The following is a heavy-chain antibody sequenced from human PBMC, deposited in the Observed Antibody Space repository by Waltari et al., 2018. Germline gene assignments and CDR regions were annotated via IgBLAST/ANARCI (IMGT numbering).Heavy chain of an antibody. Sequence: QVQLQQWGAGLLKPSETLSLTCAVYGGSFSGYYWSWIRQPPGKGLEWIGEINHSGSTNYNPSLKSRVTISVDTSKNQFSLKLSSVTAADTAVYYCARYSGTQRDAFDIWGQGTMVTVSS. CDR2: INHSGST. D-gene: IGHD1-26*01. CDR3: ARYSGTQRDAFDI. CDR1: GGSFSGYY. V-gene: IGHV4-34*01. J-gene: IGHJ3*02.